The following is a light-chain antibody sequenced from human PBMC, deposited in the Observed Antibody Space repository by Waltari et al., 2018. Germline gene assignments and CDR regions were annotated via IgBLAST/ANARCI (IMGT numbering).Light chain of an antibody. CDR1: SSNIRAGHH. CDR2: NNK. V-gene: IGLV1-40*01. CDR3: QSYDKLLSGSL. J-gene: IGLJ3*02. Sequence: QSVLTQPPSVSGAPGQSLTISSPGTSSNIRAGHHVPWYQHFPGTAPKLRIYNNKTRPSGVPGRFSASKSGTSASLAITGLQAEDEADYYCQSYDKLLSGSLFGGGTKLTV.